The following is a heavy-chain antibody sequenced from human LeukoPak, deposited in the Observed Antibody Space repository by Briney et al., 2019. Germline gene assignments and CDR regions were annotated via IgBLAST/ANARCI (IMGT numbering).Heavy chain of an antibody. V-gene: IGHV4-34*01. D-gene: IGHD6-19*01. Sequence: SETLSLTCAVYGGSFSGYYWSWIRQPPGKGLEWIGEINHSGSTNYNPSLKSRVTISVGTSKNQFSLKLSSVTAADTAVYYCARTIAVAGPDYWGQGTLVTVSS. CDR3: ARTIAVAGPDY. CDR1: GGSFSGYY. J-gene: IGHJ4*02. CDR2: INHSGST.